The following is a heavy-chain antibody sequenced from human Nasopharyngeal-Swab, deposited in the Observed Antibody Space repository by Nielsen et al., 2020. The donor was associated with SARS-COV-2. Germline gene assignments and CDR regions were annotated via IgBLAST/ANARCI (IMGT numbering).Heavy chain of an antibody. CDR2: INWNGGST. Sequence: GESLKISCAASGFTFDDYGMSWVRQAPGKGLEWVSGINWNGGSTGYADSVKGRFTISRDNAKNSLYLQVNSLRAEDTALYHCARGGGSPLYYYYYYMDVWGKGTTVTVSS. J-gene: IGHJ6*03. D-gene: IGHD6-25*01. CDR1: GFTFDDYG. CDR3: ARGGGSPLYYYYYYMDV. V-gene: IGHV3-20*01.